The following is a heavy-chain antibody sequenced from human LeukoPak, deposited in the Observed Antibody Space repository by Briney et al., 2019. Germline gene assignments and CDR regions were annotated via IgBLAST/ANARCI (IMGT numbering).Heavy chain of an antibody. D-gene: IGHD2-15*01. J-gene: IGHJ3*02. Sequence: GGSLRLSCATSGFTFSSYWMSWVRQAPGKGLDWVANIKQDGSEKYYVDSVKGRFTISRDNSKNTLYLQMNSLRAEDTAVYYCASLIVVVAANKGAFDIWGQGTMVTVSS. CDR2: IKQDGSEK. V-gene: IGHV3-7*01. CDR3: ASLIVVVAANKGAFDI. CDR1: GFTFSSYW.